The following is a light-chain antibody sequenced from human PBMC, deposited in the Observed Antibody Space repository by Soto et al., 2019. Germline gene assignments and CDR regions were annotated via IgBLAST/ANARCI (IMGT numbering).Light chain of an antibody. CDR2: RNI. Sequence: QSVLTQPPSVSGAPGQRLTISCTGNSSNLGSGYDVHWYQQFPGMAPKLLMFRNINRPSGVPERFSGSKSGTSASLAITGLRADDEADYYCTSYSGTNKLLFGGGTKLTVL. CDR3: TSYSGTNKLL. CDR1: SSNLGSGYD. V-gene: IGLV1-40*01. J-gene: IGLJ2*01.